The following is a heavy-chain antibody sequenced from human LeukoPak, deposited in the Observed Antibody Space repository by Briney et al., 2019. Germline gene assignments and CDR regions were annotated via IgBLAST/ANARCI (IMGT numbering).Heavy chain of an antibody. CDR1: GGSFSGYY. D-gene: IGHD6-6*01. CDR3: ARAHSSSSYFYYYYYYMDV. J-gene: IGHJ6*03. CDR2: IKQDGSEK. V-gene: IGHV3-7*01. Sequence: ETLSLTCAVYGGSFSGYYWSWVRQAPGKGLEWVANIKQDGSEKYYVDSVKGRFTISRDNAKNSLYLQMNSLRAEDTAVYYCARAHSSSSYFYYYYYYMDVWGKGTTVTVSS.